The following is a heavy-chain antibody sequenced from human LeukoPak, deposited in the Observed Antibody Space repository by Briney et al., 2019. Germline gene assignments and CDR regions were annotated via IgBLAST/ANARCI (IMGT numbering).Heavy chain of an antibody. J-gene: IGHJ5*02. CDR3: ARDRAITMIVVVLDP. D-gene: IGHD3-22*01. CDR2: ISSSGSTI. Sequence: PGGSLRLSCAASGFTFSSYEMNWVRQAPGKGLEWVSYISSSGSTIYYADSVKGRFTISRDNAKNSLYLQMNSLRAEDTAVYYCARDRAITMIVVVLDPWGQGTLVTVSS. CDR1: GFTFSSYE. V-gene: IGHV3-48*03.